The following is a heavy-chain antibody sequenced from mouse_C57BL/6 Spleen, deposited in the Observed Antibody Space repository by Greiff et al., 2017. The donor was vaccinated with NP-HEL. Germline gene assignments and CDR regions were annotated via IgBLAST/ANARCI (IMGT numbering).Heavy chain of an antibody. D-gene: IGHD1-3*01. CDR1: GFNIKDDY. J-gene: IGHJ2*01. V-gene: IGHV14-4*01. CDR2: IDPGNGDT. Sequence: EVQLQQSGAELVRPGASVKLSCTASGFNIKDDYMHWVKQRPEQGLEWIGWIDPGNGDTEYASKFQGKATITADTSSNTAYLQLSSLTSEDTAVYYCTTWRYKLCSCDYWGQGTTLTVSS. CDR3: TTWRYKLCSCDY.